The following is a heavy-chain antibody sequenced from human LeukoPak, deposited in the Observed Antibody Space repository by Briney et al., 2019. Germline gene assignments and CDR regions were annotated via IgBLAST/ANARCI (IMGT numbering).Heavy chain of an antibody. D-gene: IGHD2-21*02. V-gene: IGHV1-46*01. Sequence: ASVKVSCKASGYTFTSYYMHWVRHCPGQGLEWMGIINPSGGSTTYAQKFQGRVTMTRDTSTSTVYMELSSLRSEDTAVYYCARDIMVMTYYYYYGMDVWGQGTTVTVPS. J-gene: IGHJ6*02. CDR3: ARDIMVMTYYYYYGMDV. CDR1: GYTFTSYY. CDR2: INPSGGST.